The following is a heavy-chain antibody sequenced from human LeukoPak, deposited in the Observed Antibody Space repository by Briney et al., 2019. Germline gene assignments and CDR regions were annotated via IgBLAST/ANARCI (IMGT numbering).Heavy chain of an antibody. V-gene: IGHV3-23*01. Sequence: GRSLTPACPPSGFSFTSYSTSWVSHAPGEGLEWVSLIIDDGHTTSYADSVKGRFTISRDNSKNTLFLQMNSLRAEDTAVYYCAKYGGHPLPHYYLDYWGQETQVTVSS. D-gene: IGHD3-16*01. CDR1: GFSFTSYS. CDR2: IIDDGHTT. J-gene: IGHJ4*02. CDR3: AKYGGHPLPHYYLDY.